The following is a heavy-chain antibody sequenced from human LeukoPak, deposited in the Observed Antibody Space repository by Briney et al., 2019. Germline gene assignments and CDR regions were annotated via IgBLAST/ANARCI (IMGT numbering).Heavy chain of an antibody. V-gene: IGHV3-48*03. J-gene: IGHJ3*02. CDR2: ISSSGNTI. D-gene: IGHD5-12*01. Sequence: GGSLRLSCAASGFTFSTYEMNWVRQAPGKGLEWVSYISSSGNTIYYADSVKGRFTISRGNAKNALYLQMNSLRAEDTAVYYCARDSGYDDGFDMWGQGTMVTVSS. CDR1: GFTFSTYE. CDR3: ARDSGYDDGFDM.